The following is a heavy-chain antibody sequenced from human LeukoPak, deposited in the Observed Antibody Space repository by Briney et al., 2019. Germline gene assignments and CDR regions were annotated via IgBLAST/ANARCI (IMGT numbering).Heavy chain of an antibody. CDR1: GYSFTSYW. D-gene: IGHD4-11*01. J-gene: IGHJ6*02. CDR2: IYPGDSDT. CDR3: ARDYSNYAYYYGMDV. V-gene: IGHV5-51*01. Sequence: GESLKISCKGSGYSFTSYWIGWVRQMPGKGLEWMGIIYPGDSDTRYSPSFQGQVTISADKSISTAYLQWSSLRSEDTAVYYCARDYSNYAYYYGMDVWGQGTTVTVSS.